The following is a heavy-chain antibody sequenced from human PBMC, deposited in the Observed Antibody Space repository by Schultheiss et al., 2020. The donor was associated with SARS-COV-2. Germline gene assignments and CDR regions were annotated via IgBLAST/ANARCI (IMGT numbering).Heavy chain of an antibody. CDR3: ARRNANYDFWSGYYRGWFDP. V-gene: IGHV3-21*01. CDR2: ISSSSSYI. Sequence: GGSLRLSFAASGFAFSSYEMNWVRQVPGKGLEWVSSISSSSSYIYYADSVKGRFTISRDNAKNSLYLQMNSLRAEDTAVYYCARRNANYDFWSGYYRGWFDPWGQGTLVTVSS. D-gene: IGHD3-3*01. J-gene: IGHJ5*02. CDR1: GFAFSSYE.